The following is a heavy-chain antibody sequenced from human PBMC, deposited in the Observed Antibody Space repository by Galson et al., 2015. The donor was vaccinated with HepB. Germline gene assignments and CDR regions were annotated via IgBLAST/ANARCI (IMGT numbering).Heavy chain of an antibody. J-gene: IGHJ4*02. CDR2: IKGDGTTT. V-gene: IGHV3-74*01. CDR1: GFTFSTFW. D-gene: IGHD3-10*01. CDR3: ARDLRQPRGY. Sequence: SLRLSCAASGFTFSTFWMHWVRQAPGKGLVWISGIKGDGTTTGYADSVEGRFTISRDNARNTLYLQMNSLRAGDTAVYFCARDLRQPRGYWGQGTLVTVSS.